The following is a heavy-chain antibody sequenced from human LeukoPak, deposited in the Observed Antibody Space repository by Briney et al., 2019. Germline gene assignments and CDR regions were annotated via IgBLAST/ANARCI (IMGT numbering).Heavy chain of an antibody. D-gene: IGHD3-22*01. CDR1: GYTFTSYY. V-gene: IGHV1-46*01. CDR2: INPSGGST. J-gene: IGHJ4*02. Sequence: ASVKVSCKASGYTFTSYYMHWVRQAPGQGLEWMGIINPSGGSTSYAQKFQGRVAMTRDTSTSTVYMELGSLRSEDTAVYYCAKERDYDSSGMYYFDYWGQGTLVTVSS. CDR3: AKERDYDSSGMYYFDY.